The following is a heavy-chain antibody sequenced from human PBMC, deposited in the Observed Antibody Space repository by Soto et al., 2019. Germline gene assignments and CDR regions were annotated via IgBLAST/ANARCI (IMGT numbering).Heavy chain of an antibody. CDR2: ISGSGGST. CDR3: AKDYNYYGSGSYYAPFDY. V-gene: IGHV3-23*01. D-gene: IGHD3-10*01. J-gene: IGHJ4*02. Sequence: GGSLRLSCAASGFTFSSYAMSWVRQASGKGLEWVSAISGSGGSTYYADSVKGRFTISRDNSKNTLYLQMNSLRAEDTAVYYCAKDYNYYGSGSYYAPFDYWGQGTLVTVSS. CDR1: GFTFSSYA.